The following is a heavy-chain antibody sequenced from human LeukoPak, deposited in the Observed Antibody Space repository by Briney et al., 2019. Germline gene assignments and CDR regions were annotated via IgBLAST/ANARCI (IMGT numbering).Heavy chain of an antibody. J-gene: IGHJ3*02. D-gene: IGHD6-25*01. CDR1: GFIFSDYV. CDR3: ARDQRLQGAFDI. Sequence: GNSLRLSCAASGFIFSDYVMHWVRQAPGKGLEWVAVISYDGSNKYYADSVKGRLTISRDNSNNTLYVQINVLRVGDKAMYYCARDQRLQGAFDIWGQGTFVTVSS. CDR2: ISYDGSNK. V-gene: IGHV3-30-3*01.